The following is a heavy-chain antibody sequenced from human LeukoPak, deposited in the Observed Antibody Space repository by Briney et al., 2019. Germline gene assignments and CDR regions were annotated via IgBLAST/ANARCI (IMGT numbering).Heavy chain of an antibody. CDR1: GGSFSGYY. V-gene: IGHV4-34*01. D-gene: IGHD3-22*01. Sequence: SETLSLTCAVYGGSFSGYYWSWIRQPPGKGLEWIGEINHSGSTNYNPSLKSRVTISVDTSKNQFSLKLSCVTAADTAVYYCARGGGTYYYDSSGQIDYWGQGTLVTVSS. J-gene: IGHJ4*02. CDR3: ARGGGTYYYDSSGQIDY. CDR2: INHSGST.